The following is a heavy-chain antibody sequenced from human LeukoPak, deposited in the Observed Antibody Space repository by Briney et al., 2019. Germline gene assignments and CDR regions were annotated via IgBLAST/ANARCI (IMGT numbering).Heavy chain of an antibody. CDR1: GFTFSSYA. D-gene: IGHD3-22*01. V-gene: IGHV3-23*01. CDR2: ISGSGGST. J-gene: IGHJ4*02. Sequence: PGGSLRLSCAASGFTFSSYAMSWVRQAPGNGLEWVSAISGSGGSTYYADSVKGRFTISRDNSKNTLYLQMNSLRAEDTAVYYCAKRVTMIVVVTDPDDYWGQGTLVTVSS. CDR3: AKRVTMIVVVTDPDDY.